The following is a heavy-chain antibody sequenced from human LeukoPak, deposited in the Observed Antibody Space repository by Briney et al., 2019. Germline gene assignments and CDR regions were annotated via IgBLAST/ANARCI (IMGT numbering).Heavy chain of an antibody. J-gene: IGHJ4*02. CDR1: GFTFSTYA. Sequence: PGGSLRLSCAVSGFTFSTYAMTWVRQAPGKGLQWVSAISGGGGVTYYADSVKGRFIISRDNSKNTLYLQMNNLRAEDTAMYYCAKDRYDYIWGSYNYWGQGTLVTVSS. D-gene: IGHD3-16*01. CDR3: AKDRYDYIWGSYNY. CDR2: ISGGGGVT. V-gene: IGHV3-23*01.